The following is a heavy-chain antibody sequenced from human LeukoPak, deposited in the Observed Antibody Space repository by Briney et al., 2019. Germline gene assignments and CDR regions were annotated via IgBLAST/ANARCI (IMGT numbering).Heavy chain of an antibody. J-gene: IGHJ5*02. CDR3: ARGGNCGGGTCYSDRGWFDP. D-gene: IGHD2-15*01. V-gene: IGHV4-38-2*02. CDR2: IYHSGST. CDR1: GYSISSGYY. Sequence: SETLSLTCTVSGYSISSGYYWGWIRQPPGKGLEWIGSIYHSGSTYYNPSLKSRVTISVDTSKNRFSLKLSSVTAADTAVYYCARGGNCGGGTCYSDRGWFDPWDQGTLVTVSS.